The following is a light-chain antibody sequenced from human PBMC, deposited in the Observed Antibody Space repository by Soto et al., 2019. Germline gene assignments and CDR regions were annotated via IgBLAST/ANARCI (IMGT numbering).Light chain of an antibody. J-gene: IGLJ1*01. Sequence: QSVLTQPPSVSAAPGQRDTISCSGSSSNIGAGYDVHWYQQLPGTAPKLLIFGNTKRPSGVPDRFSGSKSGSSASLAITGLQAEDEADYYCQSTSLSDFHVFGTGTKLTVL. CDR2: GNT. CDR3: QSTSLSDFHV. V-gene: IGLV1-40*01. CDR1: SSNIGAGYD.